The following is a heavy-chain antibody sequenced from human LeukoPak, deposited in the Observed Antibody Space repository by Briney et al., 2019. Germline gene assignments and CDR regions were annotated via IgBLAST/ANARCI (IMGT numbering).Heavy chain of an antibody. V-gene: IGHV4-59*01. D-gene: IGHD2-21*02. Sequence: PSETLSLTCTVSGGSIGYYYWSWIRQPPGKGLEWIGYIYYSGSTNYNPSLKSRVTISVDTSKNQFSLKLNSVTAADTAVYYCARDGPRAGLDCGGDCYYWYFDIWGRGTLVTVSS. CDR3: ARDGPRAGLDCGGDCYYWYFDI. CDR1: GGSIGYYY. J-gene: IGHJ2*01. CDR2: IYYSGST.